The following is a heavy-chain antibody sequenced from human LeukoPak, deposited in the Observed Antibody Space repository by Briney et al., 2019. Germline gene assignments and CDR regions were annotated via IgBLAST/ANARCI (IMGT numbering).Heavy chain of an antibody. CDR2: IIPSGGNT. CDR1: GYTFTNYY. CDR3: VREFSGGLFDY. D-gene: IGHD3-10*01. J-gene: IGHJ4*02. V-gene: IGHV1-46*01. Sequence: ASVKVFCKASGYTFTNYYMHWVRQAPGQGPEWMGIIIPSGGNTNYAQKFQGRVTMTRDTSTSTVYLELSSLRSEDTAVYYCVREFSGGLFDYWGQGTLVTVSS.